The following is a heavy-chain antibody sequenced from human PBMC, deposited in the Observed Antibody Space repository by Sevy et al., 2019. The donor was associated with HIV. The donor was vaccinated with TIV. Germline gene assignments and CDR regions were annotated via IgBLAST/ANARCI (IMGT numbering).Heavy chain of an antibody. V-gene: IGHV1-2*06. CDR2: IHPKSGAT. J-gene: IGHJ6*02. CDR1: GYTFTAYY. CDR3: AREDSDDTSAYYYFYYGMDV. D-gene: IGHD3-22*01. Sequence: ASVKVSCKASGYTFTAYYIHWLRQAPGQGLEWMGRIHPKSGATNYAQKFQGRVTMTRDMSISTSFMELTSLRSDDTAVYYCAREDSDDTSAYYYFYYGMDVWGQGTTVTVSS.